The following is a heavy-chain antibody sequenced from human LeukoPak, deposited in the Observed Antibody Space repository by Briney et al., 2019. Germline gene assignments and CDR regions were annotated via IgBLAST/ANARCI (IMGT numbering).Heavy chain of an antibody. CDR2: INHSGST. Sequence: SETLSLTCAVYGGSFSGYYWSWIRQPPGKGLEWIGEINHSGSTNYNPSLKSRVTISVDTSKNQFSLKLSSVTAADTAVYYCARLTGRGGYSYGYFTKTQAFDIWGQGTMVTVSS. V-gene: IGHV4-34*01. J-gene: IGHJ3*02. CDR3: ARLTGRGGYSYGYFTKTQAFDI. D-gene: IGHD5-18*01. CDR1: GGSFSGYY.